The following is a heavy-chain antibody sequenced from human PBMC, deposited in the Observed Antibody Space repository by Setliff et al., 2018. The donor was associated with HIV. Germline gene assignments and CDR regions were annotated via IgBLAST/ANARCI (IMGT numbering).Heavy chain of an antibody. CDR1: GYTFTNYA. Sequence: ASVKVSCRASGYTFTNYAIHWARQAPGQRLEWMGWINGDSGNTHYAQDFQGRLTISGDTSASTAYMDLSSLRSEDTAVYYCARSILLRDCFDLWGQGTRVTVSS. CDR3: ARSILLRDCFDL. J-gene: IGHJ5*02. D-gene: IGHD1-26*01. V-gene: IGHV1-3*01. CDR2: INGDSGNT.